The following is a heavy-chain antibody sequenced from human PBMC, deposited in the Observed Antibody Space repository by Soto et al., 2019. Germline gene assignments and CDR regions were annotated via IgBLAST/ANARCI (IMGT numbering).Heavy chain of an antibody. J-gene: IGHJ5*02. Sequence: QVQLVQSGAEVKKPGSSVKVSCKASGGTFSSYAISWVRQAPGQGLEWMGGIIPIFGTANYPQKFQGRVTITADESTSTAYMELSSLRSEGTAVYYCARGDYDFWSGYHRYNWFDPWGQGTLVTVSS. CDR1: GGTFSSYA. CDR2: IIPIFGTA. CDR3: ARGDYDFWSGYHRYNWFDP. V-gene: IGHV1-69*01. D-gene: IGHD3-3*01.